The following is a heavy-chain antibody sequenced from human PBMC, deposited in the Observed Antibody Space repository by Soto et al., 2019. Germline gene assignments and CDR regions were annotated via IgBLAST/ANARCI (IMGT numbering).Heavy chain of an antibody. CDR2: ISYDGSNK. Sequence: QVQLVESGGGVVQPGRSLRLSCAASGFTFSSYGMHWVRQAPGKGLEWVAVISYDGSNKYHADSVKGRFTISRDNSKNTLYLQMNSLRAEDTAVYYCAKDLYYYGSGRGVDYWGQGTLVTGSS. CDR3: AKDLYYYGSGRGVDY. D-gene: IGHD3-10*01. V-gene: IGHV3-30*18. CDR1: GFTFSSYG. J-gene: IGHJ4*02.